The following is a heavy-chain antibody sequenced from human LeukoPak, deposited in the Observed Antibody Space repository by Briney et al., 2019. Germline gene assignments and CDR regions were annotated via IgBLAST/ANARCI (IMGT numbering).Heavy chain of an antibody. Sequence: GRSLRLSCAASGFTFSSYVMHWVRQAPGKGLEWVALISYDGSNKYCADSVKGRFTISRDNSKNTLYLQMNSLRAEDTAVYYCARRFCSGGSCFSAYYSYYDMDVWGQGTTVTVSS. CDR3: ARRFCSGGSCFSAYYSYYDMDV. CDR2: ISYDGSNK. J-gene: IGHJ6*02. D-gene: IGHD2-15*01. CDR1: GFTFSSYV. V-gene: IGHV3-30-3*01.